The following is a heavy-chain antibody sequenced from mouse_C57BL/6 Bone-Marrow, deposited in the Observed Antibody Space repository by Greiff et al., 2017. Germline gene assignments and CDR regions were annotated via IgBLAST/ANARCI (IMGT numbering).Heavy chain of an antibody. CDR2: IYPRSGNT. V-gene: IGHV1-81*01. CDR1: GYTFTSYG. CDR3: ALLPFLPWFAY. Sequence: QVKLKQSGAELARPGASVKLSCKASGYTFTSYGISWVQQRTGQGLEWIAEIYPRSGNTYYNEKFKGKATLTADKASSTAYMELRSLTSEDSAVYFCALLPFLPWFAYWGQGTLVTVSA. J-gene: IGHJ3*01. D-gene: IGHD2-1*01.